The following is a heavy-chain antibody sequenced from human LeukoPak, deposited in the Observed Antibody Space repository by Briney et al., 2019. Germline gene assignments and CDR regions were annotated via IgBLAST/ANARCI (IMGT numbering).Heavy chain of an antibody. Sequence: ASVKVSCKVSGYTLTELSMHWVRQAPGKGLEWMGGFDPEDGETIYAQKFQGRVTMTEDTSTDTAYMELSSLRSEDTAVYYCATATSKTIFGALNYGMDVWGQGTTVTVSS. J-gene: IGHJ6*02. CDR3: ATATSKTIFGALNYGMDV. CDR1: GYTLTELS. V-gene: IGHV1-24*01. CDR2: FDPEDGET. D-gene: IGHD3-3*01.